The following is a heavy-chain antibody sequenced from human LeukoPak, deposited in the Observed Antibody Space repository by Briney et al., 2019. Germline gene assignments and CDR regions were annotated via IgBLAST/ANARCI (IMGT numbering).Heavy chain of an antibody. V-gene: IGHV1-69*06. CDR1: GGTFSSYA. CDR3: ASSMVRGVITWFDP. J-gene: IGHJ5*02. Sequence: GASVKVSCKASGGTFSSYAISWVRQAPRQGLEWMGGIIPIFGTANYAQKFQGRVTITADKSTSTAYMELSSLRSEDTAVYYCASSMVRGVITWFDPWGQGTLVTVSS. CDR2: IIPIFGTA. D-gene: IGHD3-10*01.